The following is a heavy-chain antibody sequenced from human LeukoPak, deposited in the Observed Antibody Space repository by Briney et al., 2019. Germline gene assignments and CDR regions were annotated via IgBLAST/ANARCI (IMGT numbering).Heavy chain of an antibody. CDR1: GFILKTYA. V-gene: IGHV3-30-3*01. J-gene: IGHJ4*02. CDR3: AREEWYCFDY. Sequence: GGSVRLFCVAWGFILKTYATLGVRQAPGEALEWVGVMSYDGSNHYYLDSVQGRLTISRQNSNNTLYLQMNSLRAEDMDGYYCAREEWYCFDYWGQGTLVTVCS. D-gene: IGHD3-3*01. CDR2: MSYDGSNH.